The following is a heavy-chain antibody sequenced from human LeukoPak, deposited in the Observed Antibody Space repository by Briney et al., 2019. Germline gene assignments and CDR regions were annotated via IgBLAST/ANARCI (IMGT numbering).Heavy chain of an antibody. Sequence: SGPTLVNPTQTLTLTCTFSGFSLTASGLGVGWIRQLSGKALEWLAPIFCDDDQRYSPSLKSRLTIAKHTSKNQVVLTLIAMDPVDTAIYHCAHSNYPTFDYLGQGTPVTVSS. CDR1: GFSLTASGLG. D-gene: IGHD4-11*01. V-gene: IGHV2-5*02. J-gene: IGHJ4*02. CDR2: IFCDDDQ. CDR3: AHSNYPTFDY.